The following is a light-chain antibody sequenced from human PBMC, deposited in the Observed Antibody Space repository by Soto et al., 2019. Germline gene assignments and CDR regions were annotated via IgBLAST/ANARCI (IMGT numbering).Light chain of an antibody. Sequence: DIQMTQSPSSLSGSVGDRITITCRASQSIGNSLNWYQQRPGEAPKLLIYAASSLQSGVPSRFSGTGSGTDFTLTISSLQPEDFATYYCQQSDYSPMYTFGQGTDLEIK. CDR1: QSIGNS. CDR2: AAS. CDR3: QQSDYSPMYT. V-gene: IGKV1-39*01. J-gene: IGKJ2*01.